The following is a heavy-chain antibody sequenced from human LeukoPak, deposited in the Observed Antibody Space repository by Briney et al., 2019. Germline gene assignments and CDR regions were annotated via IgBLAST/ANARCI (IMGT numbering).Heavy chain of an antibody. Sequence: GGSLRLSCAASGFTFSSYSMNWVRQAPGKGLEWVSSISSSSSYIYYADSVKGRFTISRDNAKNSLYLQVNSLRAEDTAVYYCAREFYYGSGKVYYGMDVWGRGTTVTVSS. D-gene: IGHD3-10*01. V-gene: IGHV3-21*01. CDR2: ISSSSSYI. CDR1: GFTFSSYS. CDR3: AREFYYGSGKVYYGMDV. J-gene: IGHJ6*02.